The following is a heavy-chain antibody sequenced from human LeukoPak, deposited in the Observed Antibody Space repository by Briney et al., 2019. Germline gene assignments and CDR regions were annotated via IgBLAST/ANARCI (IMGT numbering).Heavy chain of an antibody. CDR3: ARSMNDYYYYGMDV. J-gene: IGHJ6*02. V-gene: IGHV4-61*05. CDR2: IYYSGST. CDR1: GGSISSSSYY. Sequence: SETLSLTCTVSGGSISSSSYYWSWIRQPPGKGLVWNGYIYYSGSTNYNPSLKSRVTISVDTSKNQFSLKLSSVTAADTAVYHCARSMNDYYYYGMDVWGQGTTVTVSS. D-gene: IGHD2-21*01.